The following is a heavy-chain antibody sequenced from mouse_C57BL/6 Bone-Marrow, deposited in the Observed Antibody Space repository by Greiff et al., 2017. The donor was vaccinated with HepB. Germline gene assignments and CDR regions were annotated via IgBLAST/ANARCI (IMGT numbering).Heavy chain of an antibody. CDR2: IGTGGGT. Sequence: QVQLQESGPGLVAPSQSLSITCTVSGFSFTSYAISWVRQPPGKGLEWLGVIGTGGGTNYNSALKSRLSISKDNSKSQVFLKMNSLQTDDTARYYCARNSNYFDYWGQGTTLTVSS. V-gene: IGHV2-9-1*01. CDR3: ARNSNYFDY. CDR1: GFSFTSYA. D-gene: IGHD1-1*01. J-gene: IGHJ2*01.